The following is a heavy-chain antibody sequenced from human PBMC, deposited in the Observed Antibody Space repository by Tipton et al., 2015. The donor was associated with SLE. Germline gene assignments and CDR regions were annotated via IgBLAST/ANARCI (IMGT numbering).Heavy chain of an antibody. D-gene: IGHD6-6*01. CDR3: ATFFGHSSASPDALDI. J-gene: IGHJ3*02. CDR2: INHSGRI. CDR1: GESLSGHY. V-gene: IGHV4-34*01. Sequence: TLSLTCTVYGESLSGHYWVWIRQPPGKGLEWIGDINHSGRIDYNPSLMSRVTISEATSKNQFSLTLTSVTAADTGVYYCATFFGHSSASPDALDIWGQGTMVTVSS.